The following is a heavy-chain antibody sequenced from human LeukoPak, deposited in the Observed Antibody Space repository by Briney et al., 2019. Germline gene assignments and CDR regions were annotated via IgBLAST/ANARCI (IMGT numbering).Heavy chain of an antibody. D-gene: IGHD6-19*01. Sequence: AASVKVSCKASGYTFTGYYMHWVRQAPGQGLEWMGWINPNSGGTNYAQKFQGRVTMTRDTSISTAYMELSRLRSDDTALYYCANGDSSGPETQDYYYFGMDVWGQGNTVNGS. CDR3: ANGDSSGPETQDYYYFGMDV. J-gene: IGHJ6*02. CDR1: GYTFTGYY. V-gene: IGHV1-2*02. CDR2: INPNSGGT.